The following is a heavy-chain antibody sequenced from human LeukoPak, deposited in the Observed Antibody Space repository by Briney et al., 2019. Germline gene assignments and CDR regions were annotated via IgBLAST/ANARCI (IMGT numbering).Heavy chain of an antibody. V-gene: IGHV1-69*05. Sequence: SVKVSCKASGGTFSSYAISWVRQAPGQGLEWMGGIIPSFGTANYAQKLQGRVTITTDKSTSTAYMELRSLRSEETAVYYCARDPNGSAIFDYWGQGTLVTVSS. J-gene: IGHJ4*02. CDR2: IIPSFGTA. CDR3: ARDPNGSAIFDY. CDR1: GGTFSSYA. D-gene: IGHD2-15*01.